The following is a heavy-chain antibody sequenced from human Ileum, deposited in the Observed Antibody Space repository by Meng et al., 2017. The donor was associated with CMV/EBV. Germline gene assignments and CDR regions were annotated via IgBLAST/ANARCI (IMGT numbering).Heavy chain of an antibody. CDR2: ISGSGGST. CDR3: AKGRSSSRDFDY. D-gene: IGHD6-6*01. J-gene: IGHJ4*02. CDR1: GFTFSSYA. V-gene: IGHV3-23*01. Sequence: SCAASGFTFSSYAMSWVRQAPGKGLEWVSAISGSGGSTYYADSVKGRFTISRDNSKNTLYLQMNSLRAEDTAVYYCAKGRSSSRDFDYWGQGTLVTVSS.